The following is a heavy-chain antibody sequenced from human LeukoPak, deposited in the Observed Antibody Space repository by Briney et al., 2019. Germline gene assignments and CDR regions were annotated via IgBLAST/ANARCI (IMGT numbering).Heavy chain of an antibody. D-gene: IGHD4-17*01. CDR2: IKQDGSEK. CDR1: GFTFSSYW. CDR3: ARWTTLTTRDLDY. V-gene: IGHV3-7*01. J-gene: IGHJ4*02. Sequence: PGGSLRLSCAAPGFTFSSYWMSWVRQAPGKGLEWVANIKQDGSEKYYVDSVKGRFTISRDNAKNSLFLQMSSLRAEDTAVYYCARWTTLTTRDLDYWGQGTLVTVSS.